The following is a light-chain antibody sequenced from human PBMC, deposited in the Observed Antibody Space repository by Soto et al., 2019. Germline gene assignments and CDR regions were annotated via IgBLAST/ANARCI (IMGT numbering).Light chain of an antibody. Sequence: QTVVTQEPSFSVSPGRTVTLTCGLSSGSVSTSYYPSWYQQTPGQAPRTLIYSTNTRSSGVPDRFSGSILGNKADLTITGAQSDDESDYYCVLYMGSGVGVFGGGTKVTVL. CDR2: STN. V-gene: IGLV8-61*01. J-gene: IGLJ3*02. CDR3: VLYMGSGVGV. CDR1: SGSVSTSYY.